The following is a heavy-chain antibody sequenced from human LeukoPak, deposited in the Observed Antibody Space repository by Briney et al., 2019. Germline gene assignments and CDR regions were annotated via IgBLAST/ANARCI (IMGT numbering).Heavy chain of an antibody. V-gene: IGHV3-21*01. Sequence: GGSLRLSCAASGFTFSSYSMNWVRQAPGKGLEWVSSISSSSSYIYYADSVKGRFTISRDNSKNSLYLQMNSLRAEDTAVYYCASISSRGVLNYWGQETLVIVSS. CDR1: GFTFSSYS. J-gene: IGHJ4*02. CDR3: ASISSRGVLNY. D-gene: IGHD3-10*01. CDR2: ISSSSSYI.